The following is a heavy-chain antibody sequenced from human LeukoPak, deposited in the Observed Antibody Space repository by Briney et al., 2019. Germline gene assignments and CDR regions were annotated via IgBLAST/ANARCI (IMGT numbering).Heavy chain of an antibody. CDR1: GFTFSSYG. Sequence: GGSLRLSCAAPGFTFSSYGMSWVRQAPGKGLEWVSAISGSGGSTYYADSVKGRFTISRDNSKNTLYLQMNSLRAEDTAVYYCAKTGGRITMIVVVIPRAYYFDYWGQGTLVTVSS. CDR2: ISGSGGST. V-gene: IGHV3-23*01. D-gene: IGHD3-22*01. J-gene: IGHJ4*02. CDR3: AKTGGRITMIVVVIPRAYYFDY.